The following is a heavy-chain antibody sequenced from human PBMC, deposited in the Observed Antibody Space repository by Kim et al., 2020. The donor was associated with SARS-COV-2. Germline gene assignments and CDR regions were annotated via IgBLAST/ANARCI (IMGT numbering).Heavy chain of an antibody. J-gene: IGHJ4*02. CDR3: AKGNFDWLYTHDFDY. D-gene: IGHD3-9*01. CDR2: T. Sequence: TYYADSVKDRFTISRDNSKNTLYLQKNSLRAEDTAVYYCAKGNFDWLYTHDFDYWGQGTLVTVSS. V-gene: IGHV3-23*01.